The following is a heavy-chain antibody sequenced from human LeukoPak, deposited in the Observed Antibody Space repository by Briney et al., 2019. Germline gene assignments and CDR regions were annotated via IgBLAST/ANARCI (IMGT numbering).Heavy chain of an antibody. D-gene: IGHD3-22*01. Sequence: SETLSLTCTVSGGSISSYYWSWIRQPPGKGLKWIGYIYYSGSTNYNPSLKSRVTISVDTSKNQFSLKLSSVTAADTAVYYCASEAYDSSGYYALFDYWGQGTLVTVSS. V-gene: IGHV4-59*01. CDR1: GGSISSYY. CDR2: IYYSGST. CDR3: ASEAYDSSGYYALFDY. J-gene: IGHJ4*02.